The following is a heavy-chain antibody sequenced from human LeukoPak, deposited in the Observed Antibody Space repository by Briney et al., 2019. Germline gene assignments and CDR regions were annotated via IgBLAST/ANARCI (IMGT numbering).Heavy chain of an antibody. CDR1: GGSISSSSYY. D-gene: IGHD3-10*01. CDR2: IYYSGST. Sequence: SETLSLTCTVSGGSISSSSYYWGWIRQPPGTGLEWIGSIYYSGSTYYNPSLKSRVTISVDTSKNQFSLKLSSVTAADTAVYYCARAEGMVRGVIGRGAFDIWGQGTMVTVSS. V-gene: IGHV4-39*07. J-gene: IGHJ3*02. CDR3: ARAEGMVRGVIGRGAFDI.